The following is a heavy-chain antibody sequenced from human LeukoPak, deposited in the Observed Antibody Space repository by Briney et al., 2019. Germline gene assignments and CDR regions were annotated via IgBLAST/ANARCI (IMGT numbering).Heavy chain of an antibody. J-gene: IGHJ4*02. V-gene: IGHV4-34*01. D-gene: IGHD2-15*01. CDR2: INHSGST. Sequence: PSETLSLTCAVYGGSFSGYYWSWIRQPPGKGLEWIGEINHSGSTNYNPSLKSRVTISVDTSKSQFSLKLSSVTAADTAVYYCARGSPGGDIVVVVAPYYFDYWGQGTLVTVSS. CDR1: GGSFSGYY. CDR3: ARGSPGGDIVVVVAPYYFDY.